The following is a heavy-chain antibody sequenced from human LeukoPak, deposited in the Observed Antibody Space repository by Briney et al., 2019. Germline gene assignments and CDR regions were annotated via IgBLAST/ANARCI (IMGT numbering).Heavy chain of an antibody. J-gene: IGHJ3*02. CDR2: ISAYNGNT. V-gene: IGHV1-18*01. Sequence: ASLKVSCKASGYTFTSYGISWVRQAPGQGLEWMGWISAYNGNTNYAQKLQGRVTMTTDTSTSTAYMELRSLRSDDTAVYYCARDRERITIFGVVTLDAFDIWGQGTMVTVSS. CDR3: ARDRERITIFGVVTLDAFDI. D-gene: IGHD3-3*01. CDR1: GYTFTSYG.